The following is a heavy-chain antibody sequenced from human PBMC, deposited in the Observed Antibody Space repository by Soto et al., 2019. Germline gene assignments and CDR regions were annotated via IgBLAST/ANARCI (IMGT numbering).Heavy chain of an antibody. CDR3: ASRRGYSSGFGWFDP. D-gene: IGHD6-19*01. J-gene: IGHJ5*02. CDR2: IYHSGST. Sequence: QVQLQESGPGLVKPSGTLSLTCAVSSGSISSSNWWSWVRQPPGKGLEWIGEIYHSGSTNYNPSLKSRVTISVDKSKNQFALKLSSVTAADTAVYYCASRRGYSSGFGWFDPWGQGTLVTVSS. CDR1: SGSISSSNW. V-gene: IGHV4-4*02.